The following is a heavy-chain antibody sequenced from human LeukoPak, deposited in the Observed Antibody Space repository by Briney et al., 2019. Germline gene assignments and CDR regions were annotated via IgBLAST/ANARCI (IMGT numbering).Heavy chain of an antibody. CDR1: GGSISSGDYY. CDR3: ARDEVAVTTRGRYYYGMDV. V-gene: IGHV4-30-4*01. J-gene: IGHJ6*02. CDR2: IYYSGST. D-gene: IGHD4-17*01. Sequence: SETLSLTCTVSGGSISSGDYYWSWIRQPPGTGLEWIGYIYYSGSTYYNPSIKSRVTISVDTSKNQFSLKLSSVTAADTAVYYCARDEVAVTTRGRYYYGMDVWGQGTTVSVSS.